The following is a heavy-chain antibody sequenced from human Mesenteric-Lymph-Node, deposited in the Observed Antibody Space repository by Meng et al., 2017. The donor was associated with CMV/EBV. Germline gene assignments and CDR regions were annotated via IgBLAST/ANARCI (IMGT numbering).Heavy chain of an antibody. J-gene: IGHJ4*02. CDR3: AKDLRITIFGVVPGFDY. CDR2: ITASGSGI. Sequence: GGSLRLSCAASGFTFSSYEMNWVRQAPGKGLEWVSYITASGSGIYYADSVRGRFSVSRDNAKNSLYLHMNSLRAEDTAVYYCAKDLRITIFGVVPGFDYWGQGTLVTVSS. CDR1: GFTFSSYE. V-gene: IGHV3-48*03. D-gene: IGHD3-3*01.